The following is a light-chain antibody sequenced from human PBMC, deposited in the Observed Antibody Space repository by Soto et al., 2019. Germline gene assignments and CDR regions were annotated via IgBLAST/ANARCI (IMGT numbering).Light chain of an antibody. CDR1: RSISSF. V-gene: IGKV1-5*01. CDR2: GAS. CDR3: QQYNSYSRT. J-gene: IGKJ1*01. Sequence: DIQMTQSPSTLSASVGDRVTITCRASRSISSFLAWYQQKPGKAPNLLIYGASSLESGVPSRFSGSGSGTEFTLTISSLQPDDFATYYCQQYNSYSRTFGQGTKVDIK.